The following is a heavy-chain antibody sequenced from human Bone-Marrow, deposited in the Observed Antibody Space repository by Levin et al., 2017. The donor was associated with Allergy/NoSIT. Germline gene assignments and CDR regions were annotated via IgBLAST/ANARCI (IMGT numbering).Heavy chain of an antibody. Sequence: ASVKVSCKASGYTFIDYFMHWVRQAPGQGFEWLVWINLNGGGTYYAQNFQGRVTMTWDTSIATAYMELNRLTSDDTAVYYCVRDEGEDSGVQFDYWGQGCLVTVST. J-gene: IGHJ4*02. CDR3: VRDEGEDSGVQFDY. CDR1: GYTFIDYF. CDR2: INLNGGGT. D-gene: IGHD4-17*01. V-gene: IGHV1-2*02.